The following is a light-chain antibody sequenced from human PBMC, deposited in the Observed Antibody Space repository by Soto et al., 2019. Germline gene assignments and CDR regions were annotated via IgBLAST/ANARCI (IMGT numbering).Light chain of an antibody. CDR1: QSVSSN. Sequence: EIVMTQSPATLSLSPGERATLSCRASQSVSSNLAWYQQKPGQAPRLLIYGASTRATGIPASFSGSGSGTEFTLTISSLQSEDFAVYYCQQYNNWPRRTFGQGTKVEIK. CDR2: GAS. J-gene: IGKJ1*01. V-gene: IGKV3-15*01. CDR3: QQYNNWPRRT.